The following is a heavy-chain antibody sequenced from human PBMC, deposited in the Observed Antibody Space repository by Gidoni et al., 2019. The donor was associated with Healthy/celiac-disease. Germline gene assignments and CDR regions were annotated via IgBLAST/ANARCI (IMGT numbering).Heavy chain of an antibody. CDR1: GYTLTELA. Sequence: QVQLVQSGAEGKKPGASVKVSCKVSGYTLTELAMHWVRQAPGKGQEGSGGFDPEDGETFYALKFHGRVTMTEDTSTDTAYMALSSLRTEDTAVYYCATVVSAPEYCSSTSCPPPPNWFDPWGQGTLVTVSS. CDR2: FDPEDGET. V-gene: IGHV1-24*01. J-gene: IGHJ5*02. CDR3: ATVVSAPEYCSSTSCPPPPNWFDP. D-gene: IGHD2-2*01.